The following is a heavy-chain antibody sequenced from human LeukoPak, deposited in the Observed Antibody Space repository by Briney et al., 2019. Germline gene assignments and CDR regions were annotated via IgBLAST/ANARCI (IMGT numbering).Heavy chain of an antibody. V-gene: IGHV3-21*01. D-gene: IGHD5-18*01. CDR3: ARGRRGRGYSYGPRGYFDY. CDR2: ISSSSSYI. Sequence: GGSLRLSCAASGFTFSSYSMNWVRQAPGKGLEWVSSISSSSSYIYYADSVKGRFTISRDNAKNSLYLQMNSLRAEDTAVYYCARGRRGRGYSYGPRGYFDYWGQGTLVTVSS. CDR1: GFTFSSYS. J-gene: IGHJ4*02.